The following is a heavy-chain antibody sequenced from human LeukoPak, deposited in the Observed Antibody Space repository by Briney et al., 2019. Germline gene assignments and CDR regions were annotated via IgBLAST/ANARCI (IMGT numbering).Heavy chain of an antibody. CDR1: GFTFGSES. J-gene: IGHJ4*02. D-gene: IGHD2-21*02. CDR3: ARQGVATAIDY. Sequence: GGSLRLSCAASGFTFGSESMNWVRQAPGKGLEWVSSISSTSYYIYYADSVKGRFTISRDNARNSLFLQMNSLRAEDTAVYYCARQGVATAIDYWGQGTLVTVSS. CDR2: ISSTSYYI. V-gene: IGHV3-21*01.